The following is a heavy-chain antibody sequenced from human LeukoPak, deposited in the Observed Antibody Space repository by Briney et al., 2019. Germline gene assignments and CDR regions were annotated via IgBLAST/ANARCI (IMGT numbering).Heavy chain of an antibody. CDR1: GGSISIYY. CDR2: IYTNENT. V-gene: IGHV4-4*07. D-gene: IGHD6-19*01. CDR3: ARHGWHAWYFDL. J-gene: IGHJ2*01. Sequence: SETLSLTCTVSGGSISIYYWNWIRQPAGKGLEWIGRIYTNENTFFNPSLKSRVTMSVDTSKNQFSLQLTSVTAADTAVYYCARHGWHAWYFDLWGRGTLVTVSS.